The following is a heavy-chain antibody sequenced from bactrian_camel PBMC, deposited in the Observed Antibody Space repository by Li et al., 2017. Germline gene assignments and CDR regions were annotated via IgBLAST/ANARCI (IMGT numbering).Heavy chain of an antibody. V-gene: IGHV3S1*01. J-gene: IGHJ6*01. Sequence: HVQLVESGGGSVQAGGSLRLSCVASGVSYWRYCMYWLRQAPGKGLEWVSDINSSGRNTNYADSVKGRFTISRDNAKNTVYLQMNSLKSEDTALYYCVTVSYRNDLDCWGQGTQVTVS. CDR3: VTVSYRNDLDC. CDR2: INSSGRNT. CDR1: GVSYWRYC.